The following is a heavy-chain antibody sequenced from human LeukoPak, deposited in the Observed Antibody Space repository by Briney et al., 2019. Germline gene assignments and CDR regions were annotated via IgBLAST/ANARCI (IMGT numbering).Heavy chain of an antibody. D-gene: IGHD3-10*01. CDR1: GFSFSNYE. CDR3: ARDEYYGSGSYYYYYYGMDV. J-gene: IGHJ6*02. V-gene: IGHV3-48*03. CDR2: ISSTGRST. Sequence: PGGSLRLSCAASGFSFSNYEMNWVRQAPGKGLEWVSYISSTGRSTYYPDSVKGRFTISRDNAKNSLYLQMNSLRAEDTAVYYCARDEYYGSGSYYYYYYGMDVWGQGTTVTVSS.